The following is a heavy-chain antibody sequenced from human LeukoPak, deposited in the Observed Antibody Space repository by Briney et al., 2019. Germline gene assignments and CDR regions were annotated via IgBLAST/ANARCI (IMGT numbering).Heavy chain of an antibody. D-gene: IGHD3-22*01. J-gene: IGHJ4*02. CDR1: GFSFNSYG. V-gene: IGHV3-30*02. CDR3: ARERLRGENYYDSSGPVDY. Sequence: GGSLRLSCAASGFSFNSYGMHWARQAPGKGLEWVAFIRYDGSDKYYAESVEGRFTISRDNAKNSLYLQMNSLRAEDTAVYYCARERLRGENYYDSSGPVDYWGQGTLVTVSS. CDR2: IRYDGSDK.